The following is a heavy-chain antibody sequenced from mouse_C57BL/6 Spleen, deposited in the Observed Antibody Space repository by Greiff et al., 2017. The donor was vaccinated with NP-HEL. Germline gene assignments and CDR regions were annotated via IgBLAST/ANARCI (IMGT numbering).Heavy chain of an antibody. Sequence: EVKLMESGGGLVQPGGSMKLSCAASGFTFSDAWMDWVRQSPEKGLEGVAEIRNKANNHATYYAESVKGRFTISRDDSKSSVYLQMNSLRAEDTGIYYCTRGDYDAMDYWGQGTSVTVSS. CDR1: GFTFSDAW. CDR2: IRNKANNHAT. J-gene: IGHJ4*01. CDR3: TRGDYDAMDY. V-gene: IGHV6-6*01.